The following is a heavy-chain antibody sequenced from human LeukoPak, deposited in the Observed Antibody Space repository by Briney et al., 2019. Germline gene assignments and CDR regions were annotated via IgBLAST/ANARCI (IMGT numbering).Heavy chain of an antibody. CDR1: GFTFSSYG. CDR2: IRYDGSNK. Sequence: GGSLRLSCAASGFTFSSYGMHWVRQAPGKGLEWVAFIRYDGSNKYYVDSVKGRFTISRDNSKNTLYLQMNSLRAEDTAVYYCATGSGSGWCGRLDYWGQGTLVTVSS. V-gene: IGHV3-30*02. CDR3: ATGSGSGWCGRLDY. J-gene: IGHJ4*02. D-gene: IGHD6-19*01.